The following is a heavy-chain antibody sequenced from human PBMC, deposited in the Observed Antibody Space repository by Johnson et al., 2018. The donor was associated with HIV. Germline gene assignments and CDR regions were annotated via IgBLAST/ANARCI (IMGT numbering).Heavy chain of an antibody. D-gene: IGHD1-1*01. CDR2: ISSSGST. V-gene: IGHV3-11*05. Sequence: QVQLVESGGGLVKPGGSLRLSCAASGFTFSDYYMSWIRQAPGKGLEWVSYISSSGSTGYADSVKGRFTISRDNAKNSLYLQMNSLRAEDTALYYCARREGTTGTFSAFDIWGQGTMVTVSS. CDR3: ARREGTTGTFSAFDI. CDR1: GFTFSDYY. J-gene: IGHJ3*02.